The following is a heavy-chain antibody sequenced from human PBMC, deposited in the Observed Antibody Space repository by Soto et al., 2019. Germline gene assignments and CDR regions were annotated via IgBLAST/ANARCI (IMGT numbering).Heavy chain of an antibody. Sequence: SETLSLTCTVSTGSISSGGYYWGWLRHHPGKGREWIAYIFYSGSTFYSSSLKSRVTISVDTARTQFSLNRRSVTAADTAVYYCARGEFSGSWYQESHFDSWGQGTLVTVSS. CDR2: IFYSGST. J-gene: IGHJ4*02. V-gene: IGHV4-31*03. D-gene: IGHD6-13*01. CDR3: ARGEFSGSWYQESHFDS. CDR1: TGSISSGGYY.